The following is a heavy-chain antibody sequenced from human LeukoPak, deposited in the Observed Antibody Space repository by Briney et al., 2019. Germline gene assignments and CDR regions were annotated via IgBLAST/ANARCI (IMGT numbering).Heavy chain of an antibody. V-gene: IGHV3-9*01. CDR2: ISWNSGSI. J-gene: IGHJ4*02. Sequence: GGSLRLSCAASGFTFDDYAMHWVRQAPGKGLEWVSGISWNSGSIGYADSVKGRLTISRDNAKNSLYLQMNSLRAEDTALCYCAKDMYYYGSGSYGFDYWGQGTLVTVSS. CDR1: GFTFDDYA. D-gene: IGHD3-10*01. CDR3: AKDMYYYGSGSYGFDY.